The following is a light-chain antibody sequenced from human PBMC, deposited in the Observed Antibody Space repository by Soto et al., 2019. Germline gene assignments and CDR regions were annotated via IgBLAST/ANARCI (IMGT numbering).Light chain of an antibody. CDR1: SSDVGGYNY. Sequence: QSALTQPASVSGSPGQSITISCTGTSSDVGGYNYVSWYQQHPGKAPKLMIYVVSNRPSGVSNRFSGCKSGHTASLTISGLQAEDEAHYYCSSYTSSSNDYVFGTGTKLTVL. V-gene: IGLV2-14*01. J-gene: IGLJ1*01. CDR2: VVS. CDR3: SSYTSSSNDYV.